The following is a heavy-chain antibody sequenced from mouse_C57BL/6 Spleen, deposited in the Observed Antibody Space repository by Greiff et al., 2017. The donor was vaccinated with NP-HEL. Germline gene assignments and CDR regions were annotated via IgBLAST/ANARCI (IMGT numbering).Heavy chain of an antibody. J-gene: IGHJ4*01. CDR1: GYTFTSYW. D-gene: IGHD2-5*01. Sequence: VQLQQPGAELVKPGASVKLSCKASGYTFTSYWMHWVNQRPGQGLEWIGMIHPNSGSTNYNEKFKSKATLTVDKSSSTAYMQLSSLTSVNSAIYYFARYSNYLYYSMYYWGQGTSVTVSS. V-gene: IGHV1-64*01. CDR3: ARYSNYLYYSMYY. CDR2: IHPNSGST.